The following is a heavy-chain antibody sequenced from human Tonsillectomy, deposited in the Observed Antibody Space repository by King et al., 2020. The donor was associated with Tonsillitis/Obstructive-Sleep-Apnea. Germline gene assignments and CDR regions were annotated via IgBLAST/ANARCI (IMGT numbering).Heavy chain of an antibody. Sequence: QLVQSGAEVKKPGESLKSSCKGSGYSFTSNWIGWVRQMPGKGLEWMGIIYPGDSDSRYSPSFQGQVTISADKSISTAYLQWSSLKASDTAKYYCVGQGGKTVTMWYFGLWGRGTLVTVSS. J-gene: IGHJ2*01. CDR3: VGQGGKTVTMWYFGL. CDR1: GYSFTSNW. CDR2: IYPGDSDS. V-gene: IGHV5-51*01. D-gene: IGHD1-7*01.